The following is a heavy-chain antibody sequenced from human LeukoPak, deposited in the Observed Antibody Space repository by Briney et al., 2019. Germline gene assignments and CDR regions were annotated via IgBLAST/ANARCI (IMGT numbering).Heavy chain of an antibody. CDR3: EKDLFRGLSLAARPSTG. CDR1: GGSISSNY. J-gene: IGHJ4*02. CDR2: IYYSGST. Sequence: MSSETLSLTCAVSGGSISSNYWGWIRQPPGKGLEWIGYIYYSGSTNYNPSLKSRVTISVDTSKNQFSLKLSSVAPADTAVFSCEKDLFRGLSLAARPSTGWVQGTLVTVSS. V-gene: IGHV4-59*01. D-gene: IGHD6-6*01.